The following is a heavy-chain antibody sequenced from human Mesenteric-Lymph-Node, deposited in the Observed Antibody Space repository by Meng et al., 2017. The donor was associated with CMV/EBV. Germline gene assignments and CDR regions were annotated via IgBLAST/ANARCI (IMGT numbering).Heavy chain of an antibody. V-gene: IGHV3-30*02. J-gene: IGHJ4*02. D-gene: IGHD2-2*01. CDR2: IRFDGGTQ. CDR1: GFTFSNYD. CDR3: ARDAYCSSIRCYLGAGFFDY. Sequence: GESLKISCAASGFTFSNYDMHWVRQAPGKGLEWVAFIRFDGGTQYYADSVKGRFTISRDNWKNTLYLQMNSLRPEDTAVYYCARDAYCSSIRCYLGAGFFDYWGQGTLVTVSS.